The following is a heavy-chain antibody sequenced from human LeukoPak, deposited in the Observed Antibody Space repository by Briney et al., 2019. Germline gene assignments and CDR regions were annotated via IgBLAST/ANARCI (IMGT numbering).Heavy chain of an antibody. CDR2: IHYSGST. Sequence: SETLSLTCTVSGGSISSYYWSWIRQPPGKGLEWIGYIHYSGSTNYNPSLKSRVTISVDTSKNQFSLKLSSVTAADTAVYYCARTGYNYAEYFQHWGQGTLVTVSS. J-gene: IGHJ1*01. V-gene: IGHV4-59*01. CDR1: GGSISSYY. D-gene: IGHD5-24*01. CDR3: ARTGYNYAEYFQH.